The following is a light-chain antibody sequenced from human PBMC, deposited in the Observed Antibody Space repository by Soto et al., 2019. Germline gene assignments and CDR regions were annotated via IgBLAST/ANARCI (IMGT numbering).Light chain of an antibody. Sequence: EIVMTQSPATLSVSPGERATLSCRASQSVSSDLAWFQQKPGQAPRLLIYGASTRATGIPARFSGSGSGADFTLTISSLHSEDFAVYYCQQYNNWPPYTFGQGTKVDIK. J-gene: IGKJ2*01. CDR1: QSVSSD. CDR3: QQYNNWPPYT. V-gene: IGKV3-15*01. CDR2: GAS.